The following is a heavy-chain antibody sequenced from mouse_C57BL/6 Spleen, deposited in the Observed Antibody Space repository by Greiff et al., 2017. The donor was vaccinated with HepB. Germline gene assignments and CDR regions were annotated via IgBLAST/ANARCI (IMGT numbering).Heavy chain of an antibody. V-gene: IGHV10-1*01. D-gene: IGHD3-2*02. Sequence: EVMLVESGGGLVQPKGSLKLSCAASGFSFNTYAMNWVRQAPGKGLEWVARIRSKSNNYATYYADSVKDRFTISRDDSESMLYLQMNNLKTEDTAMYYCVRSSGGFAYWGQGTLVTVAA. CDR1: GFSFNTYA. CDR3: VRSSGGFAY. J-gene: IGHJ3*01. CDR2: IRSKSNNYAT.